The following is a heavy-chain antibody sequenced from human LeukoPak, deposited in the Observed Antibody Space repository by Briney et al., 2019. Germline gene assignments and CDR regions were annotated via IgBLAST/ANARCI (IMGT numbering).Heavy chain of an antibody. Sequence: SQTLSLTCTVSGGSISSGSYYWSWIRQPPGKGLEWIGSIYYSGSTYYNPSLKSRVTISVDTSKNQFSLKLSSVTAADTAVYYCARDRGSSWYEDFDYWGQGTLVTVSS. V-gene: IGHV4-39*07. CDR1: GGSISSGSYY. CDR3: ARDRGSSWYEDFDY. J-gene: IGHJ4*02. D-gene: IGHD6-13*01. CDR2: IYYSGST.